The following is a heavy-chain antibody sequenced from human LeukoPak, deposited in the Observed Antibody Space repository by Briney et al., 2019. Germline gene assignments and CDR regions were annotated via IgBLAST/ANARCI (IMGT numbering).Heavy chain of an antibody. V-gene: IGHV1-69*04. Sequence: ASVKVSCKASGGPFNSYAINWVRQAPGQGLEWMGRIIVILGKVNYAQKFQGRLTITADKSTRTAYMDLSNLASEDTAIYFCARYIDPQGLIGYAMDVWGQGTTVIVS. CDR2: IIVILGKV. CDR3: ARYIDPQGLIGYAMDV. CDR1: GGPFNSYA. D-gene: IGHD2-15*01. J-gene: IGHJ6*02.